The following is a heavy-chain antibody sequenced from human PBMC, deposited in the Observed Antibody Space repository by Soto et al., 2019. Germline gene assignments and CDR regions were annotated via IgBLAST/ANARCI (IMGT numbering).Heavy chain of an antibody. J-gene: IGHJ5*02. CDR3: ARHVIRREYYDFWSGLSDPDSTFDP. CDR2: IYYSGST. V-gene: IGHV4-39*01. Sequence: SETLSLTCTVSGGSISSSSYYWGWIRQPPGKGLEWIGRIYYSGSTYYNPSLKSRVTISVDTSKNQFSLKLSYVTAADTAVYYCARHVIRREYYDFWSGLSDPDSTFDPWGQGTLVT. CDR1: GGSISSSSYY. D-gene: IGHD3-3*01.